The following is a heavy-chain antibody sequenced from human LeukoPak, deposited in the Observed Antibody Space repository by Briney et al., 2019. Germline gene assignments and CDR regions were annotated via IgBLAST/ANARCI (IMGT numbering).Heavy chain of an antibody. J-gene: IGHJ4*02. V-gene: IGHV3-74*01. Sequence: GGSLRLSCVASGNYWMHWVRQAPGKGLVWVSHINSDGSWTSYADSVKGRFTISKDNAKNTVYLQMNSLRAEDTAVYYCARSRNTDYWGQGTLVTVSS. CDR3: ARSRNTDY. D-gene: IGHD1-14*01. CDR2: INSDGSWT. CDR1: GNYW.